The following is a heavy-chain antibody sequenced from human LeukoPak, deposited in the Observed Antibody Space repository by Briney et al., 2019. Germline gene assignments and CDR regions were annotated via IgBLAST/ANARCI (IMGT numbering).Heavy chain of an antibody. D-gene: IGHD2-21*02. CDR3: ARSSIVVVTAHSFDY. CDR1: GYAFTSYG. J-gene: IGHJ4*02. CDR2: ISAYNGNT. Sequence: ASVKVSCKASGYAFTSYGISWVREAPGQGLEWMEWISAYNGNTNYAQKLQGRVTMTTDTSTSTAYMELRSLRSDDMAGYYCARSSIVVVTAHSFDYWGQGTLVTVSS. V-gene: IGHV1-18*03.